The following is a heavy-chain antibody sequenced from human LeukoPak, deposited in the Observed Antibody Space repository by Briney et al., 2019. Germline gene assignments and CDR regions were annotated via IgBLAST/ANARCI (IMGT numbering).Heavy chain of an antibody. Sequence: GSLRLSCAASGFTFSSYAMHWVRPAPGKGLEWVAVISYDGSNKYYTDSVKGRFTISRDNSKNTLYLQMNSLRAEDTAVYYCARDPGSRFNYGSGSYWFDPWGQGTLVTVSS. CDR1: GFTFSSYA. CDR3: ARDPGSRFNYGSGSYWFDP. CDR2: ISYDGSNK. J-gene: IGHJ5*02. V-gene: IGHV3-30*04. D-gene: IGHD3-10*01.